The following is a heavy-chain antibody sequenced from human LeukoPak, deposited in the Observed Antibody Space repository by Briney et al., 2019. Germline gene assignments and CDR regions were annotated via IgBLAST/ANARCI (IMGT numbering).Heavy chain of an antibody. V-gene: IGHV3-21*01. CDR2: ISSSSSYI. D-gene: IGHD6-19*01. CDR3: ARDGYSSGWYLYYFDY. J-gene: IGHJ4*02. CDR1: GFTFSFYG. Sequence: GGSLRLSCAASGFTFSFYGMHWVRQVPGKGLEWVSSISSSSSYIYYADSVKGRFTISRDNAKNSLYLQMNSLRAEDTAVYYCARDGYSSGWYLYYFDYWGQGTLVTVSS.